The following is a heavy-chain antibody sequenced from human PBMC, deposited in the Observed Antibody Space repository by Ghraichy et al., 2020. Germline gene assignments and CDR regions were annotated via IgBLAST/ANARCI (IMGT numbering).Heavy chain of an antibody. V-gene: IGHV3-23*01. CDR3: AKDSGVGKGIITMVRGARSAFDI. CDR2: ISGSGGST. D-gene: IGHD3-10*01. Sequence: GGSLRLSCAASGFTFSSYAMSWVRQAPGKGLEWVSAISGSGGSTYYADSVKGRFTISRDNSKNTLYLQMNSLRAEDTAVYYCAKDSGVGKGIITMVRGARSAFDIWGQGTMVTVSS. J-gene: IGHJ3*02. CDR1: GFTFSSYA.